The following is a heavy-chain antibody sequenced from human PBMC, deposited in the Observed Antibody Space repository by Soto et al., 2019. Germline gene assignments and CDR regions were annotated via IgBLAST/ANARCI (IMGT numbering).Heavy chain of an antibody. D-gene: IGHD3-10*01. CDR2: ISYDGSHT. CDR1: GFTFSNYG. CDR3: AEGGGSIRDVDY. V-gene: IGHV3-30*18. J-gene: IGHJ4*02. Sequence: QVQLVESGGGVVQPGRSLRLSCAASGFTFSNYGMHWVRQAPDKGLEWVTLISYDGSHTYYADSVQGRFTISRDNSKNTLFLQMNSLRVEDTAMDYCAEGGGSIRDVDYWGQGTLVTVSS.